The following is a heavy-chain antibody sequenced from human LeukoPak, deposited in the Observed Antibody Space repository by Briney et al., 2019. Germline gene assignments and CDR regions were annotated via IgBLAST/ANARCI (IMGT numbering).Heavy chain of an antibody. V-gene: IGHV4-59*01. Sequence: SETLSLTCTVSGGSISSYYWSWIRQSPGKGLEWIGYIYYGGSTDYNPSLKSRVTISKDTSKTQFSLRLSSVTAADTAVYYCARARLDSSGRFDYWGQGTLVTVSA. CDR1: GGSISSYY. D-gene: IGHD3-22*01. J-gene: IGHJ4*02. CDR3: ARARLDSSGRFDY. CDR2: IYYGGST.